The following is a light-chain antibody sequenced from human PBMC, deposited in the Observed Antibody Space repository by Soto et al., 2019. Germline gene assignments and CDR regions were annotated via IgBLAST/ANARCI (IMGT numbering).Light chain of an antibody. Sequence: EIVLTQSPGTLSLSPGERATLSCRASQSVSSSYLAWYQQKPGQAPRLLIYGASSRATGIPDRFSGSGSGTDFTLTISRLEPEDFAVYYCHQYGSSQITFGPGTKVDIK. V-gene: IGKV3-20*01. J-gene: IGKJ3*01. CDR3: HQYGSSQIT. CDR2: GAS. CDR1: QSVSSSY.